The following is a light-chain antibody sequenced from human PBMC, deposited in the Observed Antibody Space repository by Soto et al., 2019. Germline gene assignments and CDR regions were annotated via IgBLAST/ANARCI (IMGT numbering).Light chain of an antibody. Sequence: DIQMTQSPSTLSASVGDRVTITCRASQSISSWLAWYQQKPGKAPKLLISDAANLESGVPSRFSGSGSGTEFTLNISSLQPDDFATYYCQHYNSYSQAFGQGTTVEIK. J-gene: IGKJ1*01. CDR2: DAA. V-gene: IGKV1-5*01. CDR3: QHYNSYSQA. CDR1: QSISSW.